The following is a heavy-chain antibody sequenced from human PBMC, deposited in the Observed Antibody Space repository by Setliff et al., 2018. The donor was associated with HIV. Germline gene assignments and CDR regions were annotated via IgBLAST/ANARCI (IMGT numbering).Heavy chain of an antibody. CDR3: ARGLSSGWYGYWYFDL. CDR1: GVSISSGTYY. D-gene: IGHD6-19*01. CDR2: IYTSGST. J-gene: IGHJ2*01. Sequence: PSETLSLTCTVSGVSISSGTYYWSWVRQPAGKGLEWIGHIYTSGSTNYNPSLKSRVTISVDTSKNQFSLKLSSVTAADTAVYYCARGLSSGWYGYWYFDLWGRGTLVTVSS. V-gene: IGHV4-61*09.